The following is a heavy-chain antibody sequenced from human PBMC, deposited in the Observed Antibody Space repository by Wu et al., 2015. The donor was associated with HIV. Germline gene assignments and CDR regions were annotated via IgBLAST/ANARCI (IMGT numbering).Heavy chain of an antibody. CDR1: GGTFSSYT. CDR3: ARDQSPVYGGSGSSIDYYYYGMDV. Sequence: QVQLAQSGAEVKKPGSSVRVSCKASGGTFSSYTFNWLRQAPGQGLEWMGRIIPISGTTDYGQKFQGRITITADESTRTTYMEVRSLRYEDTAVYFCARDQSPVYGGSGSSIDYYYYGMDVWGQGTTGHRLL. J-gene: IGHJ6*02. V-gene: IGHV1-69*15. CDR2: IIPISGTT. D-gene: IGHD3-10*01.